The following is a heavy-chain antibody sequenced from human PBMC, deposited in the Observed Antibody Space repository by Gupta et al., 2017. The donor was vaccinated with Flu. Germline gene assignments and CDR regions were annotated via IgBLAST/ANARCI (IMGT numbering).Heavy chain of an antibody. CDR2: IWYDGRNK. CDR1: GFTFSSYG. D-gene: IGHD4-17*01. Sequence: QVQLVESGGGVVQPGRSLRLSCAASGFTFSSYGMHWVRQAPGKGLEWVAVIWYDGRNKYYADSVKGRFTIARDNSKNTLYLQMNSLRAEDTAVYYCERDQSRSDYSGAFEIWGQGTMVTFSA. V-gene: IGHV3-33*01. CDR3: ERDQSRSDYSGAFEI. J-gene: IGHJ3*02.